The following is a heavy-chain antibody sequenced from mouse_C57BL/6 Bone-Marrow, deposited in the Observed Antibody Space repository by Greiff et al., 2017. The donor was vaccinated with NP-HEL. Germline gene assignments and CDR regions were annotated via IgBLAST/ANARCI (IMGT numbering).Heavy chain of an antibody. J-gene: IGHJ2*01. CDR2: IDPSDSYT. CDR1: GYTFTSYW. D-gene: IGHD2-10*02. Sequence: QVHVKQPGAELVMPGASVKLSCKASGYTFTSYWMHWVKQRPGQGLEWIGEIDPSDSYTNYNQKFKGKSTLTVDKSSSTAYMQLSSLTSEDSAVYYCARGYGNYPYWGQGTTLTVSS. CDR3: ARGYGNYPY. V-gene: IGHV1-69*01.